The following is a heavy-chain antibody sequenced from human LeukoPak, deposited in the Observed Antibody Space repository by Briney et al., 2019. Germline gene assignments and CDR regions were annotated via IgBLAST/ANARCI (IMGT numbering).Heavy chain of an antibody. CDR2: ISAYGNT. J-gene: IGHJ4*02. CDR3: ARGIIGYYFDY. Sequence: GASVKVSCKPSGYTFTIYGISWVRQAPGQGLEWMGLISAYGNTNYAQHLQGRLTMTTDPSTSTAYMELRSLRSDDTAVYYCARGIIGYYFDYWGQGTLVTVSS. CDR1: GYTFTIYG. D-gene: IGHD2-15*01. V-gene: IGHV1-18*01.